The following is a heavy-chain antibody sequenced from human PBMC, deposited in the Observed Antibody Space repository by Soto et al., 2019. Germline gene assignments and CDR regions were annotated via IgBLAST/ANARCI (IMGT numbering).Heavy chain of an antibody. D-gene: IGHD3-10*01. CDR2: INPNSGGT. J-gene: IGHJ6*04. CDR1: GYTITGYC. CDR3: ARDRQSSVRRGPASYIGPHA. Sequence: ASVKGSCKASGYTITGYCMHWVRRAPGQGLEWMGWINPNSGGTNYAQKFQGRVTMTRDTSISTAYMELSRLRSDDTAVYYCARDRQSSVRRGPASYIGPHALGEGPTVTSPQ. V-gene: IGHV1-2*02.